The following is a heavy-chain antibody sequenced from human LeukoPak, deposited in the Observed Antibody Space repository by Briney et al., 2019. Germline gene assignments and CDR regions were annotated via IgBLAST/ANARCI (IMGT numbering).Heavy chain of an antibody. CDR1: GFTFSNSL. CDR3: ARDRDGYNY. J-gene: IGHJ4*02. D-gene: IGHD5-24*01. Sequence: GGSLRLSCTASGFTFSNSLMHWVRQVPGKRLVWVARIDTDGSTTHYADSVKGRFTISRDNVKNTLYLQMNSLRAEDTAVYYCARDRDGYNYWGQGTLVTVSS. V-gene: IGHV3-74*01. CDR2: IDTDGSTT.